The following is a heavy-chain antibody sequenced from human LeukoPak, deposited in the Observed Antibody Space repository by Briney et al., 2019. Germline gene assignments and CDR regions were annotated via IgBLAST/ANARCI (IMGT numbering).Heavy chain of an antibody. CDR3: ARGPIAAAGDY. CDR1: GYTFASYG. V-gene: IGHV1-18*01. Sequence: ASVKVSCKASGYTFASYGITWVRQAPGQGLEWMGWINANNGNTNYAQNLQGRVTMTRDTSTSAAYMDLRSLRSDDTAVYYCARGPIAAAGDYWGQGTLVTVSS. J-gene: IGHJ4*02. D-gene: IGHD6-13*01. CDR2: INANNGNT.